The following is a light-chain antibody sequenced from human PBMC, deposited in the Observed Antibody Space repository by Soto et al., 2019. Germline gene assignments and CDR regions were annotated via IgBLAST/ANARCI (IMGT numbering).Light chain of an antibody. J-gene: IGKJ4*01. V-gene: IGKV3-20*01. CDR3: QQYGSSPLT. CDR2: RAS. CDR1: QSVSSSY. Sequence: EIVLTQSPATLSLSQGERATLSCRASQSVSSSYLAWYQQKPGQAPEVLIYRASSRATGIPDRFSGSGSGTDFTLTISRLEPEDFAVYYCQQYGSSPLTFGGGTKVDIK.